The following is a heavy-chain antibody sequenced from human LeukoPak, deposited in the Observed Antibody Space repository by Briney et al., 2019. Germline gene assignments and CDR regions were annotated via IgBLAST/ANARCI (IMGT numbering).Heavy chain of an antibody. CDR1: GFSLSTRGMW. D-gene: IGHD2-2*01. CDR3: ARIYRYCSTTSCYVPDY. CDR2: IDCDDDK. V-gene: IGHV2-70*10. Sequence: CGPALIKPTPTLTLTGSFSGFSLSTRGMWVSWIRQPPGKALEWITRIDCDDDKYYSTSLKTRLTISKGTSKNQVVLTMTNMDPVDTATYYCARIYRYCSTTSCYVPDYWGQGTLVTVSS. J-gene: IGHJ4*02.